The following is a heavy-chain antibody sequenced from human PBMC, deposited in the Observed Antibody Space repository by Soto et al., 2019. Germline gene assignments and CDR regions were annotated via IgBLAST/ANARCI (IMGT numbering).Heavy chain of an antibody. V-gene: IGHV4-34*01. CDR3: ARGYTIFGVVKVPRFDP. Sequence: SETLSLTCAVYGGSFSGYYWSWIRQPPGKGLEWIGEINHSGGTNYNPSLKSRVTLSVDTSKILFSLKLSSVTAADTAVYYCARGYTIFGVVKVPRFDPWGQGTLVTVSS. D-gene: IGHD3-3*01. CDR1: GGSFSGYY. J-gene: IGHJ5*02. CDR2: INHSGGT.